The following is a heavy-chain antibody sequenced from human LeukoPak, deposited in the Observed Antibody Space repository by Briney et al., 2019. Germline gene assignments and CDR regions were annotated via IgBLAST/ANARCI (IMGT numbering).Heavy chain of an antibody. CDR1: GFTLSSYS. D-gene: IGHD3-10*01. Sequence: GGSLRLSCAPSGFTLSSYSVNWVRQAPGKGLEWVSYISSTSNTMYYADSVKGRFTISRDNAKTSLYLQMNSLTPEDTAVYYCARISVIRGLSSLDSWGQGTLVTVSS. J-gene: IGHJ4*02. CDR3: ARISVIRGLSSLDS. CDR2: ISSTSNTM. V-gene: IGHV3-48*04.